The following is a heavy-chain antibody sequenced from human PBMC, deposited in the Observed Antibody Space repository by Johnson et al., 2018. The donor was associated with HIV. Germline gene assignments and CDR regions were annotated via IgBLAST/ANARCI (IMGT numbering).Heavy chain of an antibody. CDR3: AKDMAYSSGWSDAFDI. V-gene: IGHV3-23*04. J-gene: IGHJ3*02. D-gene: IGHD6-19*01. CDR2: ISGRGGST. Sequence: VQLVESGGGLVQPGGSLRLSCASSGFTVSSNYMSWVRQAPGKGLEWVSAISGRGGSTYYADSVKGRFTISRDNSKNTLYLQMNSLRAEDTAIYYCAKDMAYSSGWSDAFDIWGQGTIVSVSS. CDR1: GFTVSSNY.